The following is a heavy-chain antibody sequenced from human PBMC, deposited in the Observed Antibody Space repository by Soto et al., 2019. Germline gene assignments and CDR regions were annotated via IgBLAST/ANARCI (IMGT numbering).Heavy chain of an antibody. CDR2: IGTSGDT. CDR1: GFTFSRYD. CDR3: ARGALGFDP. J-gene: IGHJ5*02. Sequence: EVQVVESGGGLVQPGGSLRLSCAASGFTFSRYDMHWVRQATGRGLEWVSGIGTSGDTYYAGSVKGRCTIARENAKNSVYLQMNGLRAGDTAVYYCARGALGFDPWGQGTLVAVSS. V-gene: IGHV3-13*04. D-gene: IGHD6-6*01.